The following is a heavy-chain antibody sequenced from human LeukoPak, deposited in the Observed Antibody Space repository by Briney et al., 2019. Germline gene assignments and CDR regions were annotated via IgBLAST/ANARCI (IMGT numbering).Heavy chain of an antibody. J-gene: IGHJ5*02. Sequence: SETLSLTCTVSGGSISSYYWSWIRQPPGKGLEWIGYIYYSGSTNYNPSLKSRVTISVDTSKNQFSLKLSSVTAADTAVYYCARDGGDYYDSSGYPNWFDPWGQGTLVTVSS. CDR1: GGSISSYY. CDR2: IYYSGST. D-gene: IGHD3-22*01. V-gene: IGHV4-59*01. CDR3: ARDGGDYYDSSGYPNWFDP.